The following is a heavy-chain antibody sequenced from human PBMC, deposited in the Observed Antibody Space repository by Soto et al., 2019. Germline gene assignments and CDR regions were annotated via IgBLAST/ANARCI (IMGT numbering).Heavy chain of an antibody. CDR2: IKEDGRII. CDR1: EFSFSKYW. V-gene: IGHV3-7*02. CDR3: ASLMCWGDEHFDY. D-gene: IGHD3-16*01. Sequence: EVQLVESGGGVVQPGGSLRLSCVVTEFSFSKYWMSWVRQAPGKGLAWVANIKEDGRIIHYVDSVKGRFTVSRDNARNALFLQMNSLRVDDTAVYYCASLMCWGDEHFDYWGRGTLVTVSS. J-gene: IGHJ4*02.